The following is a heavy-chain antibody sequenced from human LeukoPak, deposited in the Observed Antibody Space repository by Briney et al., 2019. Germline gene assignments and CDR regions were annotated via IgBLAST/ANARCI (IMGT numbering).Heavy chain of an antibody. CDR1: GGSFSNYY. J-gene: IGHJ4*02. D-gene: IGHD5-18*01. CDR2: INHSGST. Sequence: PSETPSLTCAVYGGSFSNYYWSWIRQFPGKGLEWIGEINHSGSTNYNPSLKSRVTISGDTSKNQSSLKLNSVTAADTAVYYCARGPFRYSSIWGQGTLVTVSS. V-gene: IGHV4-34*01. CDR3: ARGPFRYSSI.